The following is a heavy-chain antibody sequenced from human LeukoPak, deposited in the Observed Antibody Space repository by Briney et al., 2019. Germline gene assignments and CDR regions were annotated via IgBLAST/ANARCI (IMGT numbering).Heavy chain of an antibody. D-gene: IGHD3-3*01. Sequence: GSLRLSCAASGFMFSSYSLSWVRQAPGKGLEWVANIKQDGSEKNYVDSVKGRFTISRDSAKNSLYLQMNSLRAEDTAVYYCARDNYGFCDYWGQGTLVTVSS. CDR1: GFMFSSYS. CDR2: IKQDGSEK. J-gene: IGHJ4*02. V-gene: IGHV3-7*01. CDR3: ARDNYGFCDY.